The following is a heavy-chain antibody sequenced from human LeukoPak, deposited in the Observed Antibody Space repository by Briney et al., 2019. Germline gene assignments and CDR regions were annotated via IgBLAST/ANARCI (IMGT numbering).Heavy chain of an antibody. CDR3: ARMESGGNLDY. V-gene: IGHV3-21*01. CDR1: GFTFSSYS. CDR2: ISSSSSYI. D-gene: IGHD4-23*01. J-gene: IGHJ4*02. Sequence: GGSLRLSCAASGFTFSSYSMNWVRQAPGKGLEWVSFISSSSSYIYYADSVKGRFIISRDNAKKSVFLQMNSLRAEDTAVYYCARMESGGNLDYWGQGTLVTVSS.